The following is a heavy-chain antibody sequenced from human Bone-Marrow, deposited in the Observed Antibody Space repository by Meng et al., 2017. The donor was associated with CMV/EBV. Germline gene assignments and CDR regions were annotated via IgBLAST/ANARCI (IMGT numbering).Heavy chain of an antibody. Sequence: SVKVSCKASGGTFSSYAISWVRQAPGQGLEWMGGIIPIYDMTNYAQKFQGRVTITADNSTSTAYMELNRLTSDDTAVYYCARDSNSQLVAPFNPWGQGTLVTVSS. CDR2: IIPIYDMT. CDR3: ARDSNSQLVAPFNP. CDR1: GGTFSSYA. V-gene: IGHV1-69*10. D-gene: IGHD5-12*01. J-gene: IGHJ5*02.